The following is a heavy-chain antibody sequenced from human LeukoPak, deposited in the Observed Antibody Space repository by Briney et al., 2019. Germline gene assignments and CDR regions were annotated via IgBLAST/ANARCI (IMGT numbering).Heavy chain of an antibody. CDR3: ASTPADFTDF. Sequence: GGSLRLSCAVSGFIVSSNYMTWVRQAPGKGLEWVANIKQDGSEQYYMDSVKGRFTISRDNAKNLLYLQMNSLRAEDTAVYYCASTPADFTDFWGQGTLVTVSS. CDR2: IKQDGSEQ. D-gene: IGHD3/OR15-3a*01. CDR1: GFIVSSNY. J-gene: IGHJ4*02. V-gene: IGHV3-7*01.